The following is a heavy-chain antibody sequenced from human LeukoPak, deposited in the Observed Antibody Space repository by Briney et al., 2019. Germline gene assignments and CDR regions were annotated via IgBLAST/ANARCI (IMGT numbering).Heavy chain of an antibody. CDR3: AKDSGYSGYDYFDY. CDR2: ISWNSGSI. CDR1: GFTFDDYA. V-gene: IGHV3-9*01. J-gene: IGHJ4*02. D-gene: IGHD5-12*01. Sequence: QPGRSLRLSCAASGFTFDDYAMHWVRQAPGKGLEWVSGISWNSGSIGYADSVKGRFTISRDNAKNSLYLQMNSLRAEDTALYYCAKDSGYSGYDYFDYWGQGTLVTVSS.